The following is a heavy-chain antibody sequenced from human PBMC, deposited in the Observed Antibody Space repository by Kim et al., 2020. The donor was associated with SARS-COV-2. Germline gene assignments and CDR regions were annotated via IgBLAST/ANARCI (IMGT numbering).Heavy chain of an antibody. CDR3: ARRGMATIFLGTDYFDY. Sequence: SETLSLTCTVSGGSISSSSYYWGWIRQPPGKGLEWIGSIYYSGSTYYNPSLKRRVTISVDTSKNQFSLKLSSVTAADTAVYYCARRGMATIFLGTDYFDYXGQGTLVTVSX. CDR1: GGSISSSSYY. V-gene: IGHV4-39*01. J-gene: IGHJ4*02. D-gene: IGHD5-12*01. CDR2: IYYSGST.